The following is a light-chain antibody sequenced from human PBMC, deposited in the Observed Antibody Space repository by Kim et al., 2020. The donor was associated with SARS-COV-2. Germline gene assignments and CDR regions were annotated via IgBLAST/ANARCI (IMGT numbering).Light chain of an antibody. V-gene: IGLV6-57*03. CDR2: EDD. CDR1: RDSIDGNY. CDR3: QSYNRSNVV. J-gene: IGLJ2*01. Sequence: GRTVTVSWTRSRDSIDGNYVQWYQQRPGGVPTAVIYEDDQRPSGVSDRFSGSIDNYSNSASLTISGLKTEDEADYYCQSYNRSNVVFGGGTQLTVL.